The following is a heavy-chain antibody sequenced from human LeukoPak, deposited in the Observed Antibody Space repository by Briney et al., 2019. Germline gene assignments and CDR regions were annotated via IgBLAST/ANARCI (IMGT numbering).Heavy chain of an antibody. CDR2: IYYSGSA. J-gene: IGHJ4*02. CDR3: ARESSGSYIIPYYFDS. D-gene: IGHD1-26*01. CDR1: GGSISSYY. Sequence: PSETLSLTCTVSGGSISSYYWGWIRQPPGKGLEWIGSIYYSGSAYYNPSLKSRVTMSVDTSRNQVSLKLSSVTAADTAVYYCARESSGSYIIPYYFDSWGQGTLVTVSS. V-gene: IGHV4-39*07.